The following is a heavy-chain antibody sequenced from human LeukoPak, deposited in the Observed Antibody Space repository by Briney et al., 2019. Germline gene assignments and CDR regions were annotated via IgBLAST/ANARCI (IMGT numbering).Heavy chain of an antibody. CDR3: ARGGQLWLPMGYYYYMDV. J-gene: IGHJ6*03. V-gene: IGHV7-4-1*02. CDR2: INTNTGNP. D-gene: IGHD5-18*01. Sequence: ASVKVSCKASGYTFTSYAMNWVRQAPGQGLEWMGWINTNTGNPTYAQGFTGRFVFSLDTSVSTAYLQISSLKAEDTAVYYCARGGQLWLPMGYYYYMDVWGKGTTVTVSS. CDR1: GYTFTSYA.